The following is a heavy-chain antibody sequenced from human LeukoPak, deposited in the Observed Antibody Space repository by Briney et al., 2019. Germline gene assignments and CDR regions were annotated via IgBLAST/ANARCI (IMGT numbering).Heavy chain of an antibody. CDR1: GYTFTSYD. CDR3: ARGVHYYDTLYYFDS. D-gene: IGHD3-22*01. V-gene: IGHV1-8*01. J-gene: IGHJ4*02. CDR2: MNPNSGNT. Sequence: ASVKVSCKASGYTFTSYDINWVRQATGQGLERMGWMNPNSGNTGYAQKFQGRVTMTRNTSISTAYMELSSLRSEDTAVYYCARGVHYYDTLYYFDSWGQGTLVTVSS.